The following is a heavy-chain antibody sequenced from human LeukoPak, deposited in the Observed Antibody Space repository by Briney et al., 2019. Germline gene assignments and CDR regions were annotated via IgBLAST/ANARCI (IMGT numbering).Heavy chain of an antibody. CDR1: GFTFSNYA. CDR2: ISGSSGNT. Sequence: QTGGSLRLSCAVSGFTFSNYAMNWVRQAPGKGLEWVSAISGSSGNTYYADSVKGRFTISRDNSKNTLYLQMNSLRAEDTALYYCAKPAKTDYADYWGQGTLVTVSS. J-gene: IGHJ4*02. V-gene: IGHV3-23*01. CDR3: AKPAKTDYADY. D-gene: IGHD1-14*01.